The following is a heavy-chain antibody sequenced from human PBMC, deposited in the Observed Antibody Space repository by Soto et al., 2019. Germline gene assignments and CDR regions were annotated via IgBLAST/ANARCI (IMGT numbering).Heavy chain of an antibody. CDR3: AVVDSTGNWFDP. CDR1: GGSISSSDFY. J-gene: IGHJ5*02. Sequence: QLQLQESGPGLVKPSETLSLTCTVSGGSISSSDFYWGWLRQTPGKGLEFIGSMYYSGTTYYNPSLKTRVTISVHTSKNQFTLELISVTAADTAVYYCAVVDSTGNWFDPWGEGALVTVSS. V-gene: IGHV4-39*01. D-gene: IGHD6-25*01. CDR2: MYYSGTT.